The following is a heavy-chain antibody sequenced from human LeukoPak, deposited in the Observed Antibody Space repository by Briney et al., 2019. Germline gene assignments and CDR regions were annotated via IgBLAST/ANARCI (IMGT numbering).Heavy chain of an antibody. V-gene: IGHV3-73*01. J-gene: IGHJ4*02. CDR2: IRSKANNYAT. CDR1: GFAFSGSA. D-gene: IGHD3-22*01. Sequence: QTGGSLKLSCAASGFAFSGSAMHWVRQAPGKGLEWVGRIRSKANNYATVYGASVEGRFTISRDDSKNTAYLQMNSLKAEDTAVYYCTRRYYHDSSGYYHDDFWGQGTLVTVSS. CDR3: TRRYYHDSSGYYHDDF.